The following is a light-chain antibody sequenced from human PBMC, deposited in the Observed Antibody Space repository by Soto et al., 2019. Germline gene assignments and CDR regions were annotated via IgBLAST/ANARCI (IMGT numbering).Light chain of an antibody. CDR2: TNS. CDR1: SSSIGSNT. V-gene: IGLV1-44*01. CDR3: AAWDGSLNVYV. J-gene: IGLJ1*01. Sequence: QSVLTQPPSASGTPGQRVTISCSGNSSSIGSNTVNWYQQLPRTAPKVLIYTNSQRPSGGHDRFSGSKSGTSASLAISGLQPEDEADYYCAAWDGSLNVYVFGTGTKLTVL.